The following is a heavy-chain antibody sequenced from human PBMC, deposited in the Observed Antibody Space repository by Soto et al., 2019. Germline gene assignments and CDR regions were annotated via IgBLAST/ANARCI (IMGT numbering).Heavy chain of an antibody. D-gene: IGHD5-18*01. CDR3: ERDRHTAAPFGAFDI. V-gene: IGHV1-46*01. J-gene: IGHJ3*02. CDR2: INHSGGST. CDR1: GYTFTSYY. Sequence: QVQLVQSGAEVKKPGASVKVSCKASGYTFTSYYMHWVRQAPGQGLEWMGIINHSGGSTSYAQKFQGRVTMTRDTSTSTVYMELSSLRSEDTAVYYCERDRHTAAPFGAFDIWGQWTMVTVSS.